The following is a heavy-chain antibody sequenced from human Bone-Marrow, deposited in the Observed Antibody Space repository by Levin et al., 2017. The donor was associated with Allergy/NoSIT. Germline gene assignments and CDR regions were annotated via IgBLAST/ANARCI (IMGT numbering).Heavy chain of an antibody. CDR1: GFSLSTSGMC. D-gene: IGHD3-22*01. J-gene: IGHJ4*02. V-gene: IGHV2-70*01. CDR3: ARIHRKTGDSSGWLFDY. CDR2: IDWDDDK. Sequence: SGPTLVKPTQTLTLTCTFSGFSLSTSGMCVSWIRQPPGKALEWLALIDWDDDKYYSTSLKTRLTISKDTSKNQVVLTMTNMDPVDTATYYCARIHRKTGDSSGWLFDYWGQGTLVTVSS.